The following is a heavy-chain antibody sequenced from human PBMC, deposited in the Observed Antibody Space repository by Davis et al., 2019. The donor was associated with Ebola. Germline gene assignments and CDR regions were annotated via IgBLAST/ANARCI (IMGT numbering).Heavy chain of an antibody. CDR2: ISSSSSTI. Sequence: PGGSLRLSCAASGFTFSSYSMNWVRQAPGKGLEWVSYISSSSSTIYYADSVKGRFTISRDNAKNSLYLQMNSLRDEDTAVYYCARITYYDSWRGYQGSNYYYGMDVWGQGTTVTVSS. V-gene: IGHV3-48*02. CDR1: GFTFSSYS. J-gene: IGHJ6*02. D-gene: IGHD3-3*01. CDR3: ARITYYDSWRGYQGSNYYYGMDV.